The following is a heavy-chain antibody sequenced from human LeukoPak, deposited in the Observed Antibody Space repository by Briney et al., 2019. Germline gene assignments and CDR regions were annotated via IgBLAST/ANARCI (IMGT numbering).Heavy chain of an antibody. J-gene: IGHJ4*02. Sequence: GGSLRLSCAASGFTFSSYWMTWVRQAPGKGLQWVSGISSSGGSTYYVDSVKGRFTISTDNSKNTLYLQMNSLRAEDTAVYYCARSLSSRFSGPRRPYYFDSWGQGTLVTVSS. CDR2: ISSSGGST. CDR1: GFTFSSYW. V-gene: IGHV3-23*01. CDR3: ARSLSSRFSGPRRPYYFDS. D-gene: IGHD3-16*02.